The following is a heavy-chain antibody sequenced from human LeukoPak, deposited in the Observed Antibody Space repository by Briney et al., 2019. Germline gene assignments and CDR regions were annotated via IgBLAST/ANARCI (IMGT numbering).Heavy chain of an antibody. CDR2: IYPGDSDT. V-gene: IGHV5-51*01. CDR3: ARHTLVPTFDI. J-gene: IGHJ3*02. CDR1: GYTFTNYW. Sequence: GESLKISCKGSGYTFTNYWIGWVRQMPGKGLEWMGIIYPGDSDTRYSPSFQGQVTISADKSISTAYLQWSSLKASDTAMYYCARHTLVPTFDIWGQGTMVTVSS. D-gene: IGHD6-6*01.